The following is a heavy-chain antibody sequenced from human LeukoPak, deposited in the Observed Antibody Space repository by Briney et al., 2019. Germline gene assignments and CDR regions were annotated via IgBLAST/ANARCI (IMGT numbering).Heavy chain of an antibody. D-gene: IGHD3-3*01. CDR2: INPNRGKT. J-gene: IGHJ4*02. Sequence: ASVKVSCKASVYTLTGYYMHSVRQAPGQGREWMGWINPNRGKTNYTQKPGGRVTITPETTTSTGYMGQGSPRADDTAVYYCARPYRYYDFWSGYYTPYFVYWGQGTLVTVSS. CDR1: VYTLTGYY. V-gene: IGHV1-2*02. CDR3: ARPYRYYDFWSGYYTPYFVY.